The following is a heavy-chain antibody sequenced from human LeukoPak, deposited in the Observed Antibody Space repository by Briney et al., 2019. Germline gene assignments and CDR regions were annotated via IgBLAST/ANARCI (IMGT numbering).Heavy chain of an antibody. CDR3: ARDGGRHYDILTGYYNYYGMDV. CDR2: INPNSGGT. CDR1: GYTFTGYY. Sequence: GASVKVSCKASGYTFTGYYMHWVRQAPGQGLEWMGWINPNSGGTNYAQKFQGRVTMTRDTSISTAYMELSRLRFDDTAVYYCARDGGRHYDILTGYYNYYGMDVWGQGTTVTVSS. V-gene: IGHV1-2*02. J-gene: IGHJ6*02. D-gene: IGHD3-9*01.